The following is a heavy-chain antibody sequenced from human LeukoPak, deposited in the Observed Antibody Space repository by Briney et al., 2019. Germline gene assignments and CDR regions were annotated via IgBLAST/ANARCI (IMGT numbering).Heavy chain of an antibody. CDR1: GYTCTNYG. J-gene: IGHJ4*02. V-gene: IGHV1-18*01. D-gene: IGHD1-7*01. CDR2: ISAYNGNT. CDR3: ARVELDY. Sequence: ASVKVSCKASGYTCTNYGISWVRQAPGQGLEWMGWISAYNGNTDYAEKFQGRVTMTTDTSTSTAYMELRSLRFDDTAVYYCARVELDYWGQGTLVTVSS.